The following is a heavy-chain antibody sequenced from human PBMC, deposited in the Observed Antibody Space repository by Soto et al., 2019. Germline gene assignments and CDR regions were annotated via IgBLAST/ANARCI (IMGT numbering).Heavy chain of an antibody. CDR1: GFTLSGRS. CDR3: ARGWFGPDV. CDR2: IDNAGTDS. Sequence: EVQLVESGGGLVQPGGSLRLSCAASGFTLSGRSMHWVRQAPGKGLVWVSGIDNAGTDSTYADSVKGRFTSSRDNAQKMLYLQMNRLRIAETAVYYCARGWFGPDVWGNGTTVTVSS. V-gene: IGHV3-74*01. J-gene: IGHJ6*04. D-gene: IGHD3-10*01.